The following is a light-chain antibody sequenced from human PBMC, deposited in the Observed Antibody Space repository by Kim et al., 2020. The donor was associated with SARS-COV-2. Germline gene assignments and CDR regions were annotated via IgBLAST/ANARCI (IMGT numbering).Light chain of an antibody. CDR3: SSYTDTNTLL. CDR1: GSDLGDYNS. J-gene: IGLJ2*01. V-gene: IGLV2-14*03. CDR2: AVS. Sequence: GKSVAISCTGTGSDLGDYNSVSWFQQHPGKAPKLIIYAVSNRPSGVSNRFSGSKSGYTASLTISTLQTEDEADYFCSSYTDTNTLLFGGGTQLTVL.